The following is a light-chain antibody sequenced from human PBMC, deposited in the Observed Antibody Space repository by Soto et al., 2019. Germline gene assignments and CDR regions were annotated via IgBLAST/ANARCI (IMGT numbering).Light chain of an antibody. J-gene: IGKJ5*01. Sequence: SVLTQSAAPLSLSPGERATLSCKASPSVSNSLAWYQHKPGQAPRLLIYDASNGATGVPTRFSGSGSETDFTLTISSLEPEDLRVYYCLHRMNWALTFGQGTRLEI. V-gene: IGKV3-11*01. CDR1: PSVSNS. CDR2: DAS. CDR3: LHRMNWALT.